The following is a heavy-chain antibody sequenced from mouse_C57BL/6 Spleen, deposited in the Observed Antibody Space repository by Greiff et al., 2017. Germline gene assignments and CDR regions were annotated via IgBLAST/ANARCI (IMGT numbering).Heavy chain of an antibody. Sequence: EVKLMESGGDLVKPGGSLKLSCAASGFTFSSYGMSWVRQTPDKRLEWVATISSGGSYTYYPDSVKGRFTISRDNAKNTLYLQMSSLKSEDTAMYYGARRGGVTTDYYAMEYWGQGTAVTVSS. CDR2: ISSGGSYT. CDR1: GFTFSSYG. V-gene: IGHV5-6*02. J-gene: IGHJ4*01. CDR3: ARRGGVTTDYYAMEY. D-gene: IGHD2-5*01.